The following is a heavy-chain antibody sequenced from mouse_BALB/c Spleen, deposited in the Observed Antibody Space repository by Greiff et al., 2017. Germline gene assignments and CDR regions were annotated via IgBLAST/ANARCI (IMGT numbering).Heavy chain of an antibody. V-gene: IGHV5-6*01. Sequence: EVMLVESGGDLVKPGGSLKLSCAASGFTFSSYGMSWVRQTPDKRLEWVATISSGGSYTYYPDSVKGRFTISRDNAKNTLYLQMSSLKSEDTAMYYCARGIPPAAYWGQGTLVTVSA. CDR3: ARGIPPAAY. CDR1: GFTFSSYG. J-gene: IGHJ3*01. D-gene: IGHD5-2*01. CDR2: ISSGGSYT.